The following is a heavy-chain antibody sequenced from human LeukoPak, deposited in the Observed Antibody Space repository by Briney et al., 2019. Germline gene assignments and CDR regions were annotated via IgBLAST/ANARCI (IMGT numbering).Heavy chain of an antibody. CDR3: ARYAILTGYTPADYAMDV. D-gene: IGHD3-9*01. J-gene: IGHJ6*02. Sequence: SETLSLTCGVSGDSISGSNKWSWVRQPPGKGLEWIGEIYHSGSTNYNPSLKGRVTISVDTSKNQFSLKLSSVTAADTAVYYCARYAILTGYTPADYAMDVWGQGTTVTVSS. CDR2: IYHSGST. CDR1: GDSISGSNK. V-gene: IGHV4-4*02.